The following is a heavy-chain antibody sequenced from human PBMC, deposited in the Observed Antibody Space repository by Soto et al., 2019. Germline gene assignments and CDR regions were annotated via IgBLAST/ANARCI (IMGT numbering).Heavy chain of an antibody. D-gene: IGHD2-15*01. CDR1: GFTFSSYD. CDR2: IGIAGDT. CDR3: ARDPSGWGLDV. J-gene: IGHJ6*02. Sequence: PGGFLRLSCAASGFTFSSYDMHWFCQGTGKGLEWVSAIGIAGDTHYSGSAKGRFTISRENGKSALYLQMNSLRAEDTAVYYCARDPSGWGLDVWGQGTTVTVSS. V-gene: IGHV3-13*01.